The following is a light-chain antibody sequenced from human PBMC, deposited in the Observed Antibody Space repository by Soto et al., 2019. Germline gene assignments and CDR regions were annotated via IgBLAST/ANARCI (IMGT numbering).Light chain of an antibody. V-gene: IGLV2-14*01. CDR1: SGDIGDYNY. CDR3: CSNTRSGTLI. J-gene: IGLJ1*01. CDR2: DVS. Sequence: QSVLTQPASVSGSPGQSITISCVGTSGDIGDYNYVSWYQQHPGKVPKVIIYDVSNRPSGVSYRFSGTKSGNTASLTVSGLQAEDEADYSCCSNTRSGTLIFGTGTKVTVL.